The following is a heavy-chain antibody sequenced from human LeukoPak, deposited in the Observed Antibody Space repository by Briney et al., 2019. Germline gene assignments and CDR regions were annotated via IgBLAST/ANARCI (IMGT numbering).Heavy chain of an antibody. CDR1: GFTFSTYA. CDR3: ARVQTGSDGGYRYLDL. Sequence: GGSLRLSCAASGFTFSTYAIHWVRQAPGKGLEWVAVISNDGSNKYYADSVKGRFTISRDNSKNTLYLQMNSLRAEDTAVYYCARVQTGSDGGYRYLDLWGRGTLVTVSS. D-gene: IGHD3-22*01. CDR2: ISNDGSNK. J-gene: IGHJ2*01. V-gene: IGHV3-30*04.